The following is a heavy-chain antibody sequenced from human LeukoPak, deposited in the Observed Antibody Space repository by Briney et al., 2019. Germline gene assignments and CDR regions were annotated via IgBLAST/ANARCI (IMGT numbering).Heavy chain of an antibody. V-gene: IGHV4-34*01. CDR2: INHSGST. Sequence: KPSETLSLTCAVYGGSFSGYYWSWIRQPPGKGLEWIGEINHSGSTNYHTSLESPVTISVDTSKNQFSLKLSSVTAADTAVYYCAGGRHCSGGSCFRHSYNWFDPWGQGTLVTVSS. CDR1: GGSFSGYY. D-gene: IGHD2-15*01. CDR3: AGGRHCSGGSCFRHSYNWFDP. J-gene: IGHJ5*02.